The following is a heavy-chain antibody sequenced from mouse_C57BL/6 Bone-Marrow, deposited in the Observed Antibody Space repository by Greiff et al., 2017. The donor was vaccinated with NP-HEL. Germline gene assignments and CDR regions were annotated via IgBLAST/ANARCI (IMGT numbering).Heavy chain of an antibody. CDR2: IYPRDGST. CDR1: GYTFTDHT. V-gene: IGHV1-78*01. D-gene: IGHD1-1*01. J-gene: IGHJ4*01. Sequence: VKLMESDAELVKPGASVKISCKVSGYTFTDHTIHWMKQRPEQGLEWIGYIYPRDGSTKYNEKFKGKATLTADKSSSTAYMQLNSLTSEDSAVYFCARDYYGSSYPYYAMDYWGQGTSVTVSS. CDR3: ARDYYGSSYPYYAMDY.